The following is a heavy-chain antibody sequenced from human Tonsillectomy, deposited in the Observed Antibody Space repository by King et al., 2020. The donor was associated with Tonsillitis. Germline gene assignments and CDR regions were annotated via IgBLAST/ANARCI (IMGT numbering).Heavy chain of an antibody. V-gene: IGHV3-21*01. Sequence: VQLVQSGGGLVKPGGSLRLSCAASGFTFSSYSMNWVRQAPGKGLEWVSSISSSSSYIYYADSVKGRFTISRDNAKNSLYLQMNSLRAEATAVYYCAREGLYGSGSYSPDYWGQGTLVAVSS. J-gene: IGHJ4*02. CDR2: ISSSSSYI. D-gene: IGHD3-10*01. CDR1: GFTFSSYS. CDR3: AREGLYGSGSYSPDY.